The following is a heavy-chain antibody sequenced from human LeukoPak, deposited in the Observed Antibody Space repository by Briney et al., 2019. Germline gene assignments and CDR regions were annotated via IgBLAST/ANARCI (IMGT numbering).Heavy chain of an antibody. CDR3: ATLLTTVTPFDY. J-gene: IGHJ4*02. Sequence: GESLKISCKASGYTFTNYWIGWVRQMPGKGLEWMGVIYPGDSDTRYSPSFQGQVTISADKSINTAYLQWSSLKASDTAMYYCATLLTTVTPFDYWGQGTLVTVSS. CDR1: GYTFTNYW. D-gene: IGHD4-17*01. CDR2: IYPGDSDT. V-gene: IGHV5-51*01.